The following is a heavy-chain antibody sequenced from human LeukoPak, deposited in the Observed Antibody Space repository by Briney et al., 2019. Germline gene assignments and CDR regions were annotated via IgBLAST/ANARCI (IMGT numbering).Heavy chain of an antibody. D-gene: IGHD3-22*01. CDR3: AKDQYYYDSSGYTREYYFDY. Sequence: GGSLRLSCAAYGFTFSIYAMSWVRQAPGKGLEWVSAISGSGGSTYYADSVKGRFTISRDNSKNTLYLQMNSLRAEDTAVYYCAKDQYYYDSSGYTREYYFDYWGQGTLVTVSS. CDR2: ISGSGGST. CDR1: GFTFSIYA. V-gene: IGHV3-23*01. J-gene: IGHJ4*02.